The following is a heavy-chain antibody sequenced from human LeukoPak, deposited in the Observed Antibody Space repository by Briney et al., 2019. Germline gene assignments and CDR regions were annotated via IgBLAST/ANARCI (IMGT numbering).Heavy chain of an antibody. CDR3: ARHLVEMATTFFDY. J-gene: IGHJ4*02. V-gene: IGHV4-39*01. D-gene: IGHD5-24*01. Sequence: SETLSLTCTVSGGSISSSSYYWGWIRQPPGQGLEWIGSIYYSGSTYYNPSLKSRVTISVDTSKNQFSLKLSSVTAADTAVYYCARHLVEMATTFFDYWGQGTLVTVSS. CDR1: GGSISSSSYY. CDR2: IYYSGST.